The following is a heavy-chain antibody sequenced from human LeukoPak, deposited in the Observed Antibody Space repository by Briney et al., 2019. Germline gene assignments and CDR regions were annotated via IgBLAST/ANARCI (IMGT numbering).Heavy chain of an antibody. CDR1: GGSFSGYY. J-gene: IGHJ4*02. CDR2: NNHSGST. Sequence: SETLSLTCAVYGGSFSGYYWSWIRHPPGKGLEWIGENNHSGSTNYNPSLKSRVTISVDTSKNQFSLKLSSVTAAATAVYYCASRHYYGSGSYYNGIRYWGQGTLVTVSS. CDR3: ASRHYYGSGSYYNGIRY. D-gene: IGHD3-10*01. V-gene: IGHV4-34*01.